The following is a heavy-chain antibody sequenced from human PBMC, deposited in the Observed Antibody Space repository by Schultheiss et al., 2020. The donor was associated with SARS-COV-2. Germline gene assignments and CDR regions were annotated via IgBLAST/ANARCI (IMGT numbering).Heavy chain of an antibody. CDR2: IYSGGST. V-gene: IGHV3-53*05. D-gene: IGHD6-13*01. CDR1: GFTVSSNY. J-gene: IGHJ6*02. CDR3: AKMSIAAAGTDYYYGMDV. Sequence: GGSLRLSCAASGFTVSSNYMSWVRQAPGKGLEWVSVIYSGGSTYYADSVKGRFTISRDNSKNTLYLQMNSLRAEDTAVYYCAKMSIAAAGTDYYYGMDVWGQGTTVTVSS.